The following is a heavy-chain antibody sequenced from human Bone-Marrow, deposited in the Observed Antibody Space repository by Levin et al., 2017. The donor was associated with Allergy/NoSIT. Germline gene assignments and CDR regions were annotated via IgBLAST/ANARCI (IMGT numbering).Heavy chain of an antibody. Sequence: SETLSLTCTVSGGSISSGDYYWSWIRQPPGKGLEWIGYIYYSGSTYYNPSLKSRVTISVDTSKNQFSLKLSSVTAADTAVYYCARSGIAAAGNGRHFDYWGQGTLVTVSS. D-gene: IGHD6-13*01. CDR3: ARSGIAAAGNGRHFDY. V-gene: IGHV4-30-4*01. J-gene: IGHJ4*02. CDR2: IYYSGST. CDR1: GGSISSGDYY.